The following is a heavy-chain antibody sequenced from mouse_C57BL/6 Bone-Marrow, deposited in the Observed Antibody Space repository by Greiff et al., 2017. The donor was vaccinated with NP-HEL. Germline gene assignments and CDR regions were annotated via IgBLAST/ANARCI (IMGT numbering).Heavy chain of an antibody. CDR2: ISSGGSYT. V-gene: IGHV5-6*01. CDR1: GFTFSSYG. CDR3: ARHPWFAD. Sequence: EVKVVESGGDLVKPGGSLKLSCAASGFTFSSYGMSWVRQTPDKRLEWVATISSGGSYTYYPDSVKGRFTISRDNAKNTLYLQMSSLKSEDTAMYYCARHPWFADWGQGTLVTVAA. J-gene: IGHJ3*01.